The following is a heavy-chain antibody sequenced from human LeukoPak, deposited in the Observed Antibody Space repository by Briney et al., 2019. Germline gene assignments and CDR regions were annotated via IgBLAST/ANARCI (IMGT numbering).Heavy chain of an antibody. J-gene: IGHJ4*02. CDR1: GGSISSYF. V-gene: IGHV4-59*08. CDR3: AKARVGNSFDY. CDR2: IYYAGNT. Sequence: SETLSLTCTVSGGSISSYFWSWIRQPPGKALEWIGYIYYAGNTKYSLSLKGRVTISVDTSKNQFSLRLSSVTAADTAVYYCAKARVGNSFDYWGQGTLVTVSS. D-gene: IGHD4-23*01.